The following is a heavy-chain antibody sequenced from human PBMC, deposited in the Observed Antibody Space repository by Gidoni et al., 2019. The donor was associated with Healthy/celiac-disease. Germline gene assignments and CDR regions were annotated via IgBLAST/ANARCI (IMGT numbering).Heavy chain of an antibody. Sequence: EVQLVGSGGGLVQPVGSLRLSCAASGLTFSSYRMHWVRQAPGEGLVWVSRINSDGSSTSYADSVKGRFTISRDNAKNTLYLQMNSLRAEDTAVYYCARDVGGWFGEFPDYWGQGTLVTVSS. CDR3: ARDVGGWFGEFPDY. CDR2: INSDGSST. V-gene: IGHV3-74*01. D-gene: IGHD3-10*01. CDR1: GLTFSSYR. J-gene: IGHJ4*02.